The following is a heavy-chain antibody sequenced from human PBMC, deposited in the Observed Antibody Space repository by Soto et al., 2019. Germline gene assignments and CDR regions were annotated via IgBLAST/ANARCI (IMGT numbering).Heavy chain of an antibody. D-gene: IGHD3-16*02. V-gene: IGHV3-48*02. Sequence: GGSLRLSCAASGFTFSSYSMNWVRQAPGKGLEGVSYISSSSSTTYYADSVKGRFTISRDNAKNSLYLQMNSLRDEDTAVYYCASDRRKYLDYDYVWGSYLPNYFDYWRQRTLVTVSS. CDR2: ISSSSSTT. J-gene: IGHJ4*02. CDR1: GFTFSSYS. CDR3: ASDRRKYLDYDYVWGSYLPNYFDY.